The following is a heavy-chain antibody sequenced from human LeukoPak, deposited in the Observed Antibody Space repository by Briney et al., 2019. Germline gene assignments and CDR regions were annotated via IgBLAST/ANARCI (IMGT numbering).Heavy chain of an antibody. D-gene: IGHD3-10*01. CDR3: AKDTDYYGSGSYSDP. Sequence: PGGSLRLSCAASGFTFSSYAMSWVRQAPGEGLEWVSAISGSGGSTYYADSVKGRFTISRDNSKNTLYLQMNSLRAEDTAVYYCAKDTDYYGSGSYSDPWGQGTLVTVSS. V-gene: IGHV3-23*01. CDR1: GFTFSSYA. CDR2: ISGSGGST. J-gene: IGHJ5*02.